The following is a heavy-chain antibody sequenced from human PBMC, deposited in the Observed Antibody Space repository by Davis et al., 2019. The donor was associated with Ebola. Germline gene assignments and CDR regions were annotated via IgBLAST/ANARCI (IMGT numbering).Heavy chain of an antibody. Sequence: AASVKVSCKASGYTFTSYGISWVRQAPGQGLEWLGWISAYNGNTNYAQKVRGRATMTTDTSTSTAYMELRSLRSDDTAVYYCARDHIVEPPRYWGQGTLVTVSS. D-gene: IGHD5-12*01. CDR2: ISAYNGNT. CDR1: GYTFTSYG. CDR3: ARDHIVEPPRY. V-gene: IGHV1-18*01. J-gene: IGHJ4*02.